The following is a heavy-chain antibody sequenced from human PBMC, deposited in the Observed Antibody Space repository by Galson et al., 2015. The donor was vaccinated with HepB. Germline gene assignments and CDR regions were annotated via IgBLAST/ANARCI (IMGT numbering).Heavy chain of an antibody. D-gene: IGHD1-26*01. CDR3: TTDSPLWELGAFDI. CDR1: GFTFSNAW. V-gene: IGHV3-15*01. Sequence: SLRLSCAASGFTFSNAWMSWVRQAPGKGLEWVGGLRSKTDGGTTEYAAPVKGRFTISRDDSKNTLYLQMNSLKPEDTAVYYCTTDSPLWELGAFDIWGQGTMVTVSS. CDR2: LRSKTDGGTT. J-gene: IGHJ3*02.